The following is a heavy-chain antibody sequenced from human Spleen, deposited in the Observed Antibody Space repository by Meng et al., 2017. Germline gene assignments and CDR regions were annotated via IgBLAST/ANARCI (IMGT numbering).Heavy chain of an antibody. V-gene: IGHV3-20*04. J-gene: IGHJ4*02. D-gene: IGHD3-16*02. CDR1: GFTFDDYS. CDR2: INWNGGST. Sequence: GGSLRLSCAASGFTFDDYSMSWVRQAPGKGLEWVSGINWNGGSTGYADSVKGRFTISRDNAKNSLYLQMNSLRAEDTAVYYCARSDFWGSYRYTGHFDYWGQGTLVTVSS. CDR3: ARSDFWGSYRYTGHFDY.